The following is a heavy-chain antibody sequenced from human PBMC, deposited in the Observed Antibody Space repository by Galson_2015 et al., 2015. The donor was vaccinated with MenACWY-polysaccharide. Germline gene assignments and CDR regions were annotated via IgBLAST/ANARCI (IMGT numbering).Heavy chain of an antibody. Sequence: SLRLSCAASGFTFSDYYMNWIRQAPGKGLEWVSYISSGGNIRYYADSVKGRFTISRDNAKNSLFLQMNSLRAEDTAVYYCARSRAWSTAYYYGMDVWGQGTTVTVSS. CDR1: GFTFSDYY. V-gene: IGHV3-11*01. D-gene: IGHD1-1*01. J-gene: IGHJ6*02. CDR3: ARSRAWSTAYYYGMDV. CDR2: ISSGGNIR.